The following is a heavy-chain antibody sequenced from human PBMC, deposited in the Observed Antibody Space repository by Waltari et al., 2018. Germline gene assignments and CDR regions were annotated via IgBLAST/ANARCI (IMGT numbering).Heavy chain of an antibody. CDR1: GGSISSSSYY. CDR2: IYYSGST. Sequence: QLQLQESGPGLVKPSETLSLTCTVSGGSISSSSYYWGWIRQPPGKGLEWIGSIYYSGSTYYNPSLKSRVTISVDTSKNQFSLKLSSVTAADTAVYYCARPSTHYDYVWYWGQGTLVTVSS. J-gene: IGHJ4*02. CDR3: ARPSTHYDYVWY. V-gene: IGHV4-39*01. D-gene: IGHD3-16*01.